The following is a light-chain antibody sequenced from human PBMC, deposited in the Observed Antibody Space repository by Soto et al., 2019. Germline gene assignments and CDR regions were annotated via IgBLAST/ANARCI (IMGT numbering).Light chain of an antibody. J-gene: IGLJ1*01. CDR3: CSYAGSSTYV. CDR2: EDS. Sequence: QSALTQPASVSGSPGQSITISCTGTSSDFGSYNLVTWYQQHPGKAPKLMIYEDSKRPSGVSNRFSGSKSGNTASLTISGLQAEDDADYYCCSYAGSSTYVFGTGTKVPS. CDR1: SSDFGSYNL. V-gene: IGLV2-23*01.